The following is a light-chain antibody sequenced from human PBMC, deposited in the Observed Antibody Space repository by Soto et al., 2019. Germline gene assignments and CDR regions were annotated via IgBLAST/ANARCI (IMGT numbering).Light chain of an antibody. V-gene: IGLV2-8*01. CDR2: EVN. J-gene: IGLJ1*01. Sequence: QSLLTPPRSTQQSPGQSVTISCTGTNRDVGGYNDVSWFQQHPGKAPKLIIHEVNQRPSGVPDRFSGSKSGNTASLTVSGLQAEDEGTYYCSSYGGYNNVVFGTGTKVTV. CDR1: NRDVGGYND. CDR3: SSYGGYNNVV.